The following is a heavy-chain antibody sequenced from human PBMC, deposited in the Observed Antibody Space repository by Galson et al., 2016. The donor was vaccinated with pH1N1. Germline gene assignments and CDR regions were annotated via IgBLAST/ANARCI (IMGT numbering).Heavy chain of an antibody. Sequence: SVKVSCKASGFTFTTYGFTWVRQAPGQGLEWMGWISGNNGDSHYAQKVKGRVTVTIDTSTSTAYLEVRGLTSDDTAVYYCAGKGTGWPLDYWGQGTLVTVSS. V-gene: IGHV1-18*01. J-gene: IGHJ4*02. CDR3: AGKGTGWPLDY. CDR1: GFTFTTYG. CDR2: ISGNNGDS. D-gene: IGHD7-27*01.